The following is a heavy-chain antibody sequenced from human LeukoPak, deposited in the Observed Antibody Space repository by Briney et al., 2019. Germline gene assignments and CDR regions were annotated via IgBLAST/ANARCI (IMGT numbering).Heavy chain of an antibody. CDR1: GDSVSSNSAA. V-gene: IGHV6-1*01. J-gene: IGHJ4*02. CDR2: TYYRSKWYN. Sequence: SQTLSLTCVISGDSVSSNSAAWSWIRQSPSRGLEWLGRTYYRSKWYNDYAVSVKSRMTITPDTSKNQFSLHLNSVTPEDTAVYYCARDVGRYFDYWGQGTLVTVSS. CDR3: ARDVGRYFDY.